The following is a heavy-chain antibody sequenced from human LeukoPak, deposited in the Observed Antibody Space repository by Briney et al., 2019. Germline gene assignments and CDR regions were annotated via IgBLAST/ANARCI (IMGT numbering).Heavy chain of an antibody. V-gene: IGHV3-7*01. Sequence: GGSLRLSCAASGFTFSNYWKSWVRQAPGKGLEWVANVKKDGSEKYYVDSVKGRFTISRDNVKNSLYLQMNSLRAEDTAIYYCARDEPVGATTGWGQGTLVTVSS. CDR3: ARDEPVGATTG. CDR2: VKKDGSEK. D-gene: IGHD1-26*01. CDR1: GFTFSNYW. J-gene: IGHJ4*02.